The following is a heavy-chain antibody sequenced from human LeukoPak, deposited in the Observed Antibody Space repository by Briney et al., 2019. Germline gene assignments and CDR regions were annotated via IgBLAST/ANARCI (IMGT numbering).Heavy chain of an antibody. CDR2: IIPIFGTA. CDR1: GGTFSSYA. J-gene: IGHJ4*02. Sequence: SVKVSCKASGGTFSSYAISWVRQAPGQGLEWMGGIIPIFGTANYAQKFQGRVTITADESTSTAYMELSSLRSEDTAVYYCARGGTAMVYGPPDYWGQGTLVTVSS. D-gene: IGHD5-18*01. V-gene: IGHV1-69*13. CDR3: ARGGTAMVYGPPDY.